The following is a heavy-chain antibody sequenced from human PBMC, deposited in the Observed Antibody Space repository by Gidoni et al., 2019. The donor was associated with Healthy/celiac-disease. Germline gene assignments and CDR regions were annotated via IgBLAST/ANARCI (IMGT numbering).Heavy chain of an antibody. D-gene: IGHD2-15*01. Sequence: EVQLVASGGGLVKPGGSLRLSCADSGFTFISYSMNWVRQAPGKWLEWVSSIISSSSYIYYAESVKGRFTISRDNDKNSLYLQMNSLRAEDTAVYYCARLGPRYCSGGSCYSNDAFDYWGQGTLVTVTS. J-gene: IGHJ4*02. CDR3: ARLGPRYCSGGSCYSNDAFDY. V-gene: IGHV3-21*01. CDR2: IISSSSYI. CDR1: GFTFISYS.